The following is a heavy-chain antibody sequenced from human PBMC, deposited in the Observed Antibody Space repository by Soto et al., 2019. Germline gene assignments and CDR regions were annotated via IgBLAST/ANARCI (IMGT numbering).Heavy chain of an antibody. V-gene: IGHV3-33*01. D-gene: IGHD3-22*01. Sequence: GGSLRLSCAASGFTFSSYGMHWVRQAPGKGLEWVAVIWYDGSNKYYADSVKGRFTISRDNSKNTLYLQMNRLRAEDTAVYYCARGPQYYYDSSGDLDWFDPWGQGTLVTVSS. CDR3: ARGPQYYYDSSGDLDWFDP. J-gene: IGHJ5*02. CDR2: IWYDGSNK. CDR1: GFTFSSYG.